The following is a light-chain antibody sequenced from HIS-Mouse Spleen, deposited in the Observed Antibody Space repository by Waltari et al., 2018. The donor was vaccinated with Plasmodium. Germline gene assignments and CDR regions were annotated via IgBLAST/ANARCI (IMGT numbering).Light chain of an antibody. J-gene: IGLJ3*02. CDR2: EGS. CDR3: CSYAGSSTFV. Sequence: QSALTQPASVSGSPGQSITISCTGTSSRVGRYNLVSWYQQHPGKAPKLMIYEGSKRPSGVSNRFSGSKSGNTASLTISGLQAEDEADYYCCSYAGSSTFVFGGGTKLTVL. V-gene: IGLV2-23*03. CDR1: SSRVGRYNL.